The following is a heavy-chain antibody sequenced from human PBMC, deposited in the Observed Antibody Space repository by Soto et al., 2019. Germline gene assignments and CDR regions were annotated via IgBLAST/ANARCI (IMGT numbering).Heavy chain of an antibody. D-gene: IGHD2-2*01. CDR2: IYYSGST. CDR1: GGSISSYY. J-gene: IGHJ6*02. V-gene: IGHV4-59*08. CDR3: ASSTSCCYYYYGMDV. Sequence: QVQLQESGPGLVKPSETLSLTCTVSGGSISSYYWSWIRQPPGKGLEWIGYIYYSGSTNYNPSLKSRVTISVDTSKNQCSLKLSSVTAADTAVYYCASSTSCCYYYYGMDVWGQGTTVTVSS.